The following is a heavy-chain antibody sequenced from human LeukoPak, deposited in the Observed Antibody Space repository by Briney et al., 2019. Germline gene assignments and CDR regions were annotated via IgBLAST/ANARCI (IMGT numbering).Heavy chain of an antibody. V-gene: IGHV3-23*01. J-gene: IGHJ4*02. CDR2: ISGSGGST. CDR1: GFTFSSYA. D-gene: IGHD6-13*01. Sequence: GGSLRLSCAASGFTFSSYAMSWVRQAPGKGLEWVSAISGSGGSTYYADSVKGRFTISSDNSKNTLYLQMNSLRAEDTAVYYCAKGVAAAGIFDYWGQGTLVTVSP. CDR3: AKGVAAAGIFDY.